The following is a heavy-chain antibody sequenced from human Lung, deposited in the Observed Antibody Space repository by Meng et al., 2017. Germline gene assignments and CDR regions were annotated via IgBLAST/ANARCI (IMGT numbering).Heavy chain of an antibody. CDR2: IFHSGST. CDR1: GGSITSSTW. V-gene: IGHV4-4*02. D-gene: IGHD1-26*01. J-gene: IGHJ4*02. Sequence: QVQLQESGPGLVKPSGTLSLTCAVSGGSITSSTWWSWVRQTPGKGLEWFGEIFHSGSTNYNPPLESRVTISVDKSKNQFSLKVYSVTAADTATYYCAGFDISSSGRGDYWGQGILVTVSS. CDR3: AGFDISSSGRGDY.